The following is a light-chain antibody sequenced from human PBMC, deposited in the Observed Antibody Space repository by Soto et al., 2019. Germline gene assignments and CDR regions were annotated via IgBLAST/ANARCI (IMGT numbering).Light chain of an antibody. Sequence: EIVLTQSPGTLSLSPGERATLSGRASQSVSSSYLAWYQRKPGQAPRLLIYGASSRATGIPDRFSGSGSGTDFTLSISRLEPEDSAVYYCQQYGSSPVTFGQGTKV. CDR1: QSVSSSY. V-gene: IGKV3-20*01. CDR2: GAS. CDR3: QQYGSSPVT. J-gene: IGKJ1*01.